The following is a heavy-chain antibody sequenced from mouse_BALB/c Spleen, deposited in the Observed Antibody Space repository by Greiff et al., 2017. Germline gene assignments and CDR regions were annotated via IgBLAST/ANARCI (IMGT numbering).Heavy chain of an antibody. Sequence: QVQLKESGPGLVQPSQSLSITCTVSGFSLTRYGVHWVRQSPGKGLEWLGVIWSGGSTDYNAAFISRLSISKDKSKSQVFFKMNSLQANDTAIYYWARGTDRYGYWYFDVWGAGTTVTVSS. V-gene: IGHV2-2*02. CDR3: ARGTDRYGYWYFDV. CDR2: IWSGGST. D-gene: IGHD2-14*01. J-gene: IGHJ1*01. CDR1: GFSLTRYG.